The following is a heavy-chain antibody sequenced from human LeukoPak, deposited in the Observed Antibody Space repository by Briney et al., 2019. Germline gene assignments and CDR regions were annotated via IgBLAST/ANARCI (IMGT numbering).Heavy chain of an antibody. D-gene: IGHD2-2*01. CDR2: ISAYNGNT. Sequence: ASVKVSCKASGYTFTSYGISWVRQAPGQGLEWMGWISAYNGNTNYAQKLQGRVTMTTEKSTSTAYMELRSLRSDDTAVYYCARAVSSTSSVGKNDYWGQGTLVTVSS. V-gene: IGHV1-18*04. CDR1: GYTFTSYG. CDR3: ARAVSSTSSVGKNDY. J-gene: IGHJ4*02.